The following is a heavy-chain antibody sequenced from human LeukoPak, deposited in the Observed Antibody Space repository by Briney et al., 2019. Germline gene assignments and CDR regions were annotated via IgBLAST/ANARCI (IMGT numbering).Heavy chain of an antibody. Sequence: PGGSLRLSCAASGFTFSSYSMNWVRQAPGKGLEWVSSISSSSSYIYYADSVKGRFTISRDNAKNSLYLQLNSLRAEDTAVYYCASQWLGHFDYWGQGTLVTVSS. CDR1: GFTFSSYS. CDR3: ASQWLGHFDY. J-gene: IGHJ4*02. CDR2: ISSSSSYI. V-gene: IGHV3-21*01. D-gene: IGHD6-19*01.